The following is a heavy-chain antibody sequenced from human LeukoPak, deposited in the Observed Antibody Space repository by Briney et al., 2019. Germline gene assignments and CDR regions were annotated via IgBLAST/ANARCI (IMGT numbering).Heavy chain of an antibody. CDR1: GGSFSGYY. J-gene: IGHJ6*03. V-gene: IGHV4-34*01. D-gene: IGHD4-17*01. CDR2: INHSGST. CDR3: ARTRGSYGDSENYYYYYMDV. Sequence: SETLSLTCAVYGGSFSGYYWSWIRQPPGKGLEWIGEINHSGSTNYNPSLKSRVTISVDTSKNQFSLKLSSVTAADTAVYYCARTRGSYGDSENYYYYYMDVWGKGTTVTVSS.